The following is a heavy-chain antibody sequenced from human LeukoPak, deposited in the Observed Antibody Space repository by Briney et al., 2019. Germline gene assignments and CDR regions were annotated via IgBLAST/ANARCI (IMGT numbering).Heavy chain of an antibody. CDR2: IYYSGST. V-gene: IGHV4-59*08. D-gene: IGHD2-2*01. J-gene: IGHJ4*02. CDR3: AKAVFGRQCSTSCYYDY. Sequence: PSETLSLTCTVSGGSISSYYWSWIRQPPGKGLEWIGYIYYSGSTNYNPSLKSRVTISVDTSKNQFSLKLSSVTAADTAVYYCAKAVFGRQCSTSCYYDYWGQGTLVTVSS. CDR1: GGSISSYY.